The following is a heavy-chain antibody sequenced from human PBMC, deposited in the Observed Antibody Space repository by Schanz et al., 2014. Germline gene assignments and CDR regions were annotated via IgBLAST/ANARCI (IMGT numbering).Heavy chain of an antibody. CDR2: INTGGGDT. J-gene: IGHJ4*02. CDR1: EYSFTSYS. CDR3: ARGIGGYGANNYFDY. D-gene: IGHD5-12*01. Sequence: QVHLVQSGAEVKRPGASVKVSCKASEYSFTSYSMHWVRQAPGQRLEWMGWINTGGGDTKYSQNFQGRVTITRDTSASTAYIELSSLRSEDTAVYSCARGIGGYGANNYFDYWGRGTLVTVSS. V-gene: IGHV1-3*04.